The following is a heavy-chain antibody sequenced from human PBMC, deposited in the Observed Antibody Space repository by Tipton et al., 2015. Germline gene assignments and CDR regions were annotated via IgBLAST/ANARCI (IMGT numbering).Heavy chain of an antibody. J-gene: IGHJ5*01. CDR1: SDSISKYY. CDR2: IQYSGST. V-gene: IGHV4-59*01. D-gene: IGHD4-23*01. Sequence: TLSLTCSVSSDSISKYYWSWIRQPPGTELEWIGYIQYSGSTTSNPSLKSRVTISVDTSTTQFSLKMSSVTASDTAVYYCARARGRLGGWYDSWGQGGLGTVSS. CDR3: ARARGRLGGWYDS.